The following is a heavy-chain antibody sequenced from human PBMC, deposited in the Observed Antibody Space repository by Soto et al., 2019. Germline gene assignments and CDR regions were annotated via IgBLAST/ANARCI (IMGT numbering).Heavy chain of an antibody. CDR2: IYYRGTT. Sequence: QVQLQESGPGLVKPSQTLSLTCTVSGGSIGSSGYYWSWIRQYPGKGLEWIGYIYYRGTTYYTPSLKSRVTISRDTSKNQFSLKLSSVTAADTAVYFCARAVESHQFDYWGQGILVTVSS. J-gene: IGHJ4*02. D-gene: IGHD3-3*01. V-gene: IGHV4-31*03. CDR3: ARAVESHQFDY. CDR1: GGSIGSSGYY.